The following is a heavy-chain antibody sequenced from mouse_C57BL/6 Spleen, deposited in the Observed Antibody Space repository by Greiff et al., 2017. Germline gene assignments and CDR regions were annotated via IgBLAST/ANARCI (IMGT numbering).Heavy chain of an antibody. J-gene: IGHJ2*01. CDR2: INPNNGGT. CDR3: ARGDSSGTGYFDY. V-gene: IGHV1-26*01. CDR1: GYTFTDYY. Sequence: EVQLQQSGPELVKPGASVKISCKASGYTFTDYYMNWVKQSHGKSLEWIGDINPNNGGTSYNQKFKGKATLTVDKSSSTAYMELRSLTSEDSAVYYCARGDSSGTGYFDYWGQGTTLTVSS. D-gene: IGHD3-2*02.